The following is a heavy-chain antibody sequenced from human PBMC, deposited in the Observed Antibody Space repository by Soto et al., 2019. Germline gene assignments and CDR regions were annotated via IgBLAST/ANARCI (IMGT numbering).Heavy chain of an antibody. J-gene: IGHJ4*02. CDR3: ASLRGPGGYRSSTSCLFDY. Sequence: SETLSLTCTVSGGSISSSSYYWGWIRQPPGKGLEWIGSIYYSGSTYYNPSLKSRVTISVDTSKNQFSLKLSSVTAADTAVYYCASLRGPGGYRSSTSCLFDYWGQGTLVTVSS. V-gene: IGHV4-39*01. CDR2: IYYSGST. D-gene: IGHD2-2*01. CDR1: GGSISSSSYY.